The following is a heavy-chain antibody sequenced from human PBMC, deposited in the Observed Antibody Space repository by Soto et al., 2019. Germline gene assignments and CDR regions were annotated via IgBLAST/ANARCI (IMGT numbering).Heavy chain of an antibody. Sequence: QVQLVESGGGVVQPGRSLRLSCAASGFTFSSYGMHWVRQAPGKGLEWVAVISYDGSNKYYADSVKGRFTISRDNSKNTLYLQMNSLRAEDTAVYYCANYGDLFDYWGQGTLVTVSS. D-gene: IGHD4-17*01. V-gene: IGHV3-30*18. CDR2: ISYDGSNK. J-gene: IGHJ4*02. CDR1: GFTFSSYG. CDR3: ANYGDLFDY.